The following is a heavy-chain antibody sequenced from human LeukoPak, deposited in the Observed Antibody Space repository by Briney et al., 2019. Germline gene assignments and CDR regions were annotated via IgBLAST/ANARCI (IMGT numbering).Heavy chain of an antibody. J-gene: IGHJ6*03. D-gene: IGHD1-26*01. V-gene: IGHV4-4*07. CDR3: ARVGASYTPKYMDV. CDR1: GGSISSYY. Sequence: PSETLSLTCTVSGGSISSYYWSWIRQPAGKGLEWIGRIYTSGSTNYNPSLKSRVTISVDKSKNQFSLKLSSVTAADTAVCYCARVGASYTPKYMDVWGKGTTVTVCS. CDR2: IYTSGST.